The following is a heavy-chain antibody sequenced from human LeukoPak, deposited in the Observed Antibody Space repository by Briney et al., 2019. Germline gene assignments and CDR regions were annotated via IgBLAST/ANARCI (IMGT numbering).Heavy chain of an antibody. D-gene: IGHD5-12*01. Sequence: GASVKVSCKASGYTFTSYGISWVRQAPGQGLEWMGWISAYNGNTNYAQKLQGRVTMTTDTSTSTAYMELRSLRSDNTAVYYCARSGGRVDIVATIEDAFDIWGQGTMVTVSS. CDR3: ARSGGRVDIVATIEDAFDI. CDR2: ISAYNGNT. J-gene: IGHJ3*02. CDR1: GYTFTSYG. V-gene: IGHV1-18*04.